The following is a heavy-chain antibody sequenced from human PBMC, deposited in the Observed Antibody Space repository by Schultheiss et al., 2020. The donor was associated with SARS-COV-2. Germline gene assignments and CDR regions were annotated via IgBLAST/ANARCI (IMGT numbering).Heavy chain of an antibody. D-gene: IGHD4-17*01. V-gene: IGHV4-39*01. CDR2: IYYSGST. J-gene: IGHJ4*02. CDR1: GGSISSGGYY. CDR3: ARHVKLGMTTVTTSFDY. Sequence: SETLSLTCTVSGGSISSGGYYWGWIRQPPGKGLEWIGSIYYSGSTYYNPSLKSRVTISVDTSKNQFSLKLSSVTAADTAVYYCARHVKLGMTTVTTSFDYWGQGTLVTVSS.